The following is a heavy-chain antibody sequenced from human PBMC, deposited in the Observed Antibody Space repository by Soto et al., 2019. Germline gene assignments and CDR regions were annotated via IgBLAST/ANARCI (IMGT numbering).Heavy chain of an antibody. Sequence: EVQLVESAGGSVQPGGSLKLSCAASGFIFSGSAVHWVRQASGKGLEWVGRILSKAGNYATAYPASMKGRFTISRDDSENTAFLQMNSLKTEDTAVYYCIRGGSPYYYDYWGQGTLVAVSS. CDR1: GFIFSGSA. CDR2: ILSKAGNYAT. J-gene: IGHJ4*02. CDR3: IRGGSPYYYDY. V-gene: IGHV3-73*01.